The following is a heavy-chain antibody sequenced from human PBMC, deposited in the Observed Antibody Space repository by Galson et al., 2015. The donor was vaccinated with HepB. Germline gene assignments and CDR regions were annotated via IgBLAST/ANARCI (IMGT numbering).Heavy chain of an antibody. CDR2: IIPIFGIA. D-gene: IGHD2-21*01. CDR1: GGTFSSYA. Sequence: SVKVSCKASGGTFSSYAISWVRQAPGQGLEWMGGIIPIFGIANYAQKFQGRVTITADESTSTAYMELSSLRSEDTAVYYCARDEEHIGGFDYWGQGTLVTVSS. J-gene: IGHJ4*02. CDR3: ARDEEHIGGFDY. V-gene: IGHV1-69*13.